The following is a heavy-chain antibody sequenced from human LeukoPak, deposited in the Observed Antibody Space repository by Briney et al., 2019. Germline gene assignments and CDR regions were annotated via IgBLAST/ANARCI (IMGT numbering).Heavy chain of an antibody. V-gene: IGHV4-34*01. CDR1: GGSFSGYY. CDR2: INHSGST. D-gene: IGHD6-19*01. J-gene: IGHJ3*02. Sequence: SETLSLTCAVYGGSFSGYYWSWIRQPPGKGLEWIGEINHSGSTNYNPSFKSRVTISVDTSKNQFSLKLGSVTAADTAVYYCASAGQWLVRDAFDIWGQGTMVTVSS. CDR3: ASAGQWLVRDAFDI.